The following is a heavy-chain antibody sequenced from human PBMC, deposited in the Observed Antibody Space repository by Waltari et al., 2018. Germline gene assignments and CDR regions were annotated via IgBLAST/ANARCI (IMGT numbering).Heavy chain of an antibody. Sequence: EVQLVDSGGGFIHPGGSLRLSCAASRFTLISPYIPFLRQAPGKGLEWVSIMYRGGSTYYADSVRGRFTASENNSKNTLDLQMDRLRAEDTAVYYCARGGLTATTKYAPWYFDLWGRGTLVTVSS. CDR2: MYRGGST. D-gene: IGHD1-1*01. V-gene: IGHV3-53*01. CDR1: RFTLISPY. CDR3: ARGGLTATTKYAPWYFDL. J-gene: IGHJ2*01.